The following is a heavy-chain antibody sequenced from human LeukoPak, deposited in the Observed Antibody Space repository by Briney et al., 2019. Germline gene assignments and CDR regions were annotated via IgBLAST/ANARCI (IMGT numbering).Heavy chain of an antibody. J-gene: IGHJ1*01. Sequence: GSLRLSCAASGFTFSSYGMHWVRQAPGKGLEWVAFIRYDGSNKYYADSVKGRFTISRDNSKNTLYLQMNSLRAEDTAVYYCAKDRVHYYDSSGSPGYFQHWGQGTLVTVSS. D-gene: IGHD3-22*01. V-gene: IGHV3-30*02. CDR1: GFTFSSYG. CDR3: AKDRVHYYDSSGSPGYFQH. CDR2: IRYDGSNK.